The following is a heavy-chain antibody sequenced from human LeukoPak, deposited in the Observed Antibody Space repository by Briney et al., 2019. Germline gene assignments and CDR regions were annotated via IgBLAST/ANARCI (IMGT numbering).Heavy chain of an antibody. V-gene: IGHV7-4-1*02. Sequence: GASVKVSCKASGGTFSSYAMNWVRQAPGQGLEWMGWINTNTGNPTYAQGFTGRFVFSLDTSVSTAYLQISSLKAEDTAVYYCARDEQATRTPYSSRGVPSLWFDPWGQGTLVTVSS. CDR1: GGTFSSYA. CDR3: ARDEQATRTPYSSRGVPSLWFDP. D-gene: IGHD6-13*01. CDR2: INTNTGNP. J-gene: IGHJ5*02.